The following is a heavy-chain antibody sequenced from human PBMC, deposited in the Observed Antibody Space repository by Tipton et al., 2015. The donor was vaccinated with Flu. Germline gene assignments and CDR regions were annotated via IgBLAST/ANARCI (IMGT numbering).Heavy chain of an antibody. CDR1: GDSMTSSRYY. CDR3: ARVSPGVESWFDP. Sequence: TLSLTCSVSGDSMTSSRYYWGCIRQPPGKGLEWIGSIFHSGSTYYNPSLKSRVTISVDTSKNQFSLKLISVTAADTAVYYCARVSPGVESWFDPWGQGTLVTVSS. V-gene: IGHV4-39*07. J-gene: IGHJ5*02. CDR2: IFHSGST. D-gene: IGHD3-3*01.